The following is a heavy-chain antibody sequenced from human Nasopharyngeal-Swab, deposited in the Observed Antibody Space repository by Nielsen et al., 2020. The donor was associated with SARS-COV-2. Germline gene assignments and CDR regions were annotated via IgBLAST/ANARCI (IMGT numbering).Heavy chain of an antibody. D-gene: IGHD6-13*01. CDR2: ISEDGSST. J-gene: IGHJ4*02. CDR1: GFTFSRYW. V-gene: IGHV3-74*01. Sequence: GGSLSLSCAASGFTFSRYWSHWVRQAPGKGLVWVSRISEDGSSTSYADSLQGRFTISRDNAKNTLYLQMNSLSAEDTAVYYCTRAGSFRHDYWGQGTLVTVSS. CDR3: TRAGSFRHDY.